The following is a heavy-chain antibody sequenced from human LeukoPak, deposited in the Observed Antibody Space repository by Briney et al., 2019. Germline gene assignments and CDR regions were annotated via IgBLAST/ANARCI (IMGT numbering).Heavy chain of an antibody. Sequence: ASVKVSCKASGYTFTGYCMHWVRQAPGQGLEWMGWINPNSGGTNYAQKFQGRVTMTRDTSISTAYMELSRLRSDDTAVYYCARSMRAAKVHFQHWGQGTLVTVSS. CDR3: ARSMRAAKVHFQH. D-gene: IGHD2-15*01. CDR1: GYTFTGYC. V-gene: IGHV1-2*02. J-gene: IGHJ1*01. CDR2: INPNSGGT.